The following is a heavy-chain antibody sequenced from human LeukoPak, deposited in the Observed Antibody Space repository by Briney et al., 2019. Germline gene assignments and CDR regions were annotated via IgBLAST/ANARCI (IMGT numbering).Heavy chain of an antibody. J-gene: IGHJ6*02. CDR2: IYSGGST. CDR3: ARDVVGSGSSPNYYYYYGMDV. CDR1: GFTVSSNY. Sequence: GGSLRLSCAASGFTVSSNYMSWVRQAPGKGLEWVSVIYSGGSTYYADSVKGRFTISRDNSKNTLYLQMNSLRAEDTAVYYCARDVVGSGSSPNYYYYYGMDVWGQGTTVTVSS. V-gene: IGHV3-66*01. D-gene: IGHD3-10*01.